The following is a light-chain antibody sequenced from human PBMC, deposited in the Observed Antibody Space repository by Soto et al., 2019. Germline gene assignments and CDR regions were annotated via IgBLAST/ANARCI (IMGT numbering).Light chain of an antibody. CDR1: SSNIGNNY. CDR3: GTWDSSLSAGV. V-gene: IGLV1-51*02. J-gene: IGLJ7*01. Sequence: QSVLTQPPSVSADPGQKVTISGSGSSSNIGNNYVSWYQQLPGTAPKLLIYENNKRPSGIPDRFSGSKSGTSATLGITGLQTGDEADYYCGTWDSSLSAGVFGGGTQLTVL. CDR2: ENN.